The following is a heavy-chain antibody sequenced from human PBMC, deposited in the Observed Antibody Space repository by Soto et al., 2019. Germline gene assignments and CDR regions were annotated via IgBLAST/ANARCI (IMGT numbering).Heavy chain of an antibody. Sequence: KTGGSLRLSCAASGFTFSDYYMSWFRQAPEKGLEWVSYASGSGGVKLYADSAKGRFTISRDNAKNSLYLQLNSLRADDTAVYYCARLGSIAAAGTPDYWGQGTLVTVSS. CDR1: GFTFSDYY. V-gene: IGHV3-11*01. CDR2: ASGSGGVK. J-gene: IGHJ4*02. CDR3: ARLGSIAAAGTPDY. D-gene: IGHD6-13*01.